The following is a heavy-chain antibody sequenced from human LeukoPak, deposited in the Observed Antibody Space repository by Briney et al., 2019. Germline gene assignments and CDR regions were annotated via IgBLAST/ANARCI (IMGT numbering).Heavy chain of an antibody. J-gene: IGHJ4*02. D-gene: IGHD3-22*01. V-gene: IGHV1-24*01. CDR1: GYTLTKLS. Sequence: AASVKVSCKVSGYTLTKLSMHWVRQAPGKGLEWMGGFDPEDGETIYAQKFQGRVTMTEDTSTDTAYMELSSLRSEDTAVYYCATNYYDSSGYIDYWGQGTLVTVSS. CDR2: FDPEDGET. CDR3: ATNYYDSSGYIDY.